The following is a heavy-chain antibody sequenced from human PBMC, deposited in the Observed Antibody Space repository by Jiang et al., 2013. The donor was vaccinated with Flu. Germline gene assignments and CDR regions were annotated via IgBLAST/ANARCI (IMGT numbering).Heavy chain of an antibody. D-gene: IGHD1-26*01. Sequence: PGLVKPSETLSLTCSVSGGSIRGHYWSWVRQAPGQKMEWLGYIYYSGSTYYNPSLKSRVTISVDTSKNQFSLKLSSVTAADTAVYYCARSRELPHFDYWGQGTLVTVSS. CDR3: ARSRELPHFDY. CDR1: GGSIRGHY. CDR2: IYYSGST. J-gene: IGHJ4*02. V-gene: IGHV4-59*11.